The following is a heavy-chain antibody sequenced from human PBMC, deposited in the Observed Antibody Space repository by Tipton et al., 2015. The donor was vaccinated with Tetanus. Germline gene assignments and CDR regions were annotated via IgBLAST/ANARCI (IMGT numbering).Heavy chain of an antibody. D-gene: IGHD5-18*01. J-gene: IGHJ3*02. CDR2: ITPFNNNT. Sequence: QLVQSGAEVKKTGSSVKISCKASGYTLTYRYLHWVRQVPGQALEWMGWITPFNNNTNYAQKFQDRVSFSSDRSMSTAYMEVSSLRSADTAMYYCATREDTALVIAESDAPDTWGQGTMVTVSS. CDR3: ATREDTALVIAESDAPDT. V-gene: IGHV1-45*02. CDR1: GYTLTYRY.